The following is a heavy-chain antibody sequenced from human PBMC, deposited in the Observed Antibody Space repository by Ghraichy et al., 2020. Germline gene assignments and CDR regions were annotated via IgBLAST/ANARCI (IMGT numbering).Heavy chain of an antibody. CDR2: ISSSSSTI. Sequence: GESLNISCAASGFTFSSYSMNWVRQAPGKGLEWVSYISSSSSTIYYADSVKGRFTISRDNAKNSLYLQMNSLRDEDTAVYYCAREEIGDYYYYGMDVWGQGTTVTVSS. J-gene: IGHJ6*02. V-gene: IGHV3-48*02. D-gene: IGHD3-10*01. CDR1: GFTFSSYS. CDR3: AREEIGDYYYYGMDV.